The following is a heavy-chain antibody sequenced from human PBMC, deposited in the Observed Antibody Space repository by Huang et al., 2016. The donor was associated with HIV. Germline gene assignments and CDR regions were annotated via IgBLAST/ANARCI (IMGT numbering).Heavy chain of an antibody. CDR3: ATLPPVNYGRSGGRVRDY. V-gene: IGHV1-8*01. Sequence: QVQLVQSGAEVKKPGASVKVSCKASGYTFSNYDINWVRQAPGQGLEGMGWMNRNSGNTGYARKFQGRVTMTRSTSISTAYMELSRLRFEDTAVYYCATLPPVNYGRSGGRVRDYWGQGSLVTVSS. J-gene: IGHJ4*02. D-gene: IGHD2-15*01. CDR2: MNRNSGNT. CDR1: GYTFSNYD.